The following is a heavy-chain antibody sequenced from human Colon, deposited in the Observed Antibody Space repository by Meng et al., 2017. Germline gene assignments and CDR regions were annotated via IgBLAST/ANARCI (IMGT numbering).Heavy chain of an antibody. V-gene: IGHV3-21*01. CDR1: GFTFNRYS. Sequence: EVQLVESGGGLVKPAGSLRLSCAASGFTFNRYSMSWVRQAPGKGLEWVSSISGSSNFIYYADSVKGRFTTSRDTAENSLYLQIDSLRAEDTAVYYCARDIPGRLFDNWGQGTLVTVSS. J-gene: IGHJ4*02. CDR2: ISGSSNFI. CDR3: ARDIPGRLFDN. D-gene: IGHD6-6*01.